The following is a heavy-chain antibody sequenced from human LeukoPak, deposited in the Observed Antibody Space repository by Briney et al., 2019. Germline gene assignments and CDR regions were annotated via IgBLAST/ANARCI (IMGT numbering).Heavy chain of an antibody. J-gene: IGHJ4*02. D-gene: IGHD4-17*01. CDR1: GYSFTNYW. Sequence: GESLKISCKGSGYSFTNYWIGWVRQMPGKGLEWMGITYPGDSDTRYSPSFQGQVTISADKSIRTAFLQWSSLKASDTAMYYCARVEMTTVTTMGDYWGQGTLVTVSS. V-gene: IGHV5-51*01. CDR3: ARVEMTTVTTMGDY. CDR2: TYPGDSDT.